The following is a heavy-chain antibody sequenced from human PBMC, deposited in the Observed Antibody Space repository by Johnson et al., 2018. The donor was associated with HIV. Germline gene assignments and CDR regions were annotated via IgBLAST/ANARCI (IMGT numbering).Heavy chain of an antibody. D-gene: IGHD3-22*01. CDR1: GFTFSDYY. Sequence: VQLVESGGGLVKPGGSLRLSCAASGFTFSDYYMSWIRQAPGKGLEWVSTLYIGGTSYYGDSVKGRFTISRDNSKNTLYLQMGSLRAEDTAVYYCARDSKARFPTITMIDAFDIWGQGTMVTVSS. J-gene: IGHJ3*02. V-gene: IGHV3-66*01. CDR3: ARDSKARFPTITMIDAFDI. CDR2: LYIGGTS.